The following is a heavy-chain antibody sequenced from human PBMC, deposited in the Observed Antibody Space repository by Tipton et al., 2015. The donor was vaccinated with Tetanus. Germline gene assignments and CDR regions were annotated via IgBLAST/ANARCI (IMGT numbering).Heavy chain of an antibody. CDR1: GYTFTSYG. Sequence: QVQLVQSGAGVKKPGASVKVSCKASGYTFTSYGISWVRQAPGQGLEWMGWISAYNGNTNYAQKLRGRVTMTTDTSTSTAYVELRSLRSDDTAVYYCARDAPYIVVVPAAMPDFNYYYYYYMDVWGKGTTVTVSS. V-gene: IGHV1-18*01. D-gene: IGHD2-2*01. CDR2: ISAYNGNT. CDR3: ARDAPYIVVVPAAMPDFNYYYYYYMDV. J-gene: IGHJ6*03.